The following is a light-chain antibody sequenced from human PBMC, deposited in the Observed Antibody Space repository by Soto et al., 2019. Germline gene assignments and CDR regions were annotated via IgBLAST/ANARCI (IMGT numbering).Light chain of an antibody. Sequence: AIQMTQSPSSLSASVGDSITITCLASQDIRSDLGWYQQKPGRAPKLLIYDASSLQGGVPSRFSGSGSGTEFTLTISSLQPDDFATYFCQQFNSYWTFGQGTKVDIK. J-gene: IGKJ1*01. CDR1: QDIRSD. CDR2: DAS. V-gene: IGKV1-6*01. CDR3: QQFNSYWT.